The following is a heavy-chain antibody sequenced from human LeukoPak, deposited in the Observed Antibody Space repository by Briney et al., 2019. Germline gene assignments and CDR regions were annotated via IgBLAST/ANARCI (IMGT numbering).Heavy chain of an antibody. CDR2: INTNTGNP. CDR3: ARDLGYCSSTSCYGDYYYYGMDV. CDR1: GYTFTSYA. J-gene: IGHJ6*02. D-gene: IGHD2-2*03. V-gene: IGHV7-4-1*02. Sequence: ASVKVSCKASGYTFTSYAMNWVRQAPGQGLEWMGWINTNTGNPTYAQGFTGRFVFSLDTSVSTAYLQISSLKAEDTAVYYCARDLGYCSSTSCYGDYYYYGMDVWGQGTTVTVSS.